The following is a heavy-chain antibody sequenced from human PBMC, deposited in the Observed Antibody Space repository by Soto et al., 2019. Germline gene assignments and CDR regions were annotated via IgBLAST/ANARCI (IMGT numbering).Heavy chain of an antibody. D-gene: IGHD3-22*01. CDR1: GDSISSYF. V-gene: IGHV4-59*01. CDR2: MFHSGRT. J-gene: IGHJ3*01. Sequence: SETLSLTCTVSGDSISSYFWTWTRQPPGKALEWIGYMFHSGRTNYNPSLTSRVTMSADTSNNQFSLTLTSVTAADTAVYYCAKAAKYYDSTGYDAFAVWGQGIMVTVSS. CDR3: AKAAKYYDSTGYDAFAV.